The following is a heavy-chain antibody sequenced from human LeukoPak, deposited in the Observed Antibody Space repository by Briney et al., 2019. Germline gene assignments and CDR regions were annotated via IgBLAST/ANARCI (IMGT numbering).Heavy chain of an antibody. J-gene: IGHJ5*02. CDR1: GFTFSSYS. CDR2: ISSSSSTI. CDR3: ARDPIFGVVSQLDP. D-gene: IGHD3-3*01. V-gene: IGHV3-48*01. Sequence: GRSLRLSCAASGFTFSSYSMNWVRQAPGKGLEWVSYISSSSSTIYYADSVKGRFTISRDNAKNSLYLQMNSLRAEDTAVYYCARDPIFGVVSQLDPWGQGTLVTVSS.